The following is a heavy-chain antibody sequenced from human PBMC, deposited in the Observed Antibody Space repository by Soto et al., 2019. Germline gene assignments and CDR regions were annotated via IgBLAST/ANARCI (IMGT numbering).Heavy chain of an antibody. CDR3: ARAGQQLVKEGWFDP. D-gene: IGHD6-13*01. Sequence: QVQLVESGGGLVKPGGSLRLSCAASGFTFSDYYMSWIRQAPGKGLEWVSYISSSSSYTNYADSVKGRFTISRDNAKNSLYLEMNSLRAEDTAVYYCARAGQQLVKEGWFDPWGQGTLVTVSS. CDR2: ISSSSSYT. J-gene: IGHJ5*02. V-gene: IGHV3-11*06. CDR1: GFTFSDYY.